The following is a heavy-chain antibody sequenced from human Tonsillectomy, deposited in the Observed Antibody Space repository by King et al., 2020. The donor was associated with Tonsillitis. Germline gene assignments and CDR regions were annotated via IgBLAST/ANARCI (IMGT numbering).Heavy chain of an antibody. V-gene: IGHV3-7*03. CDR1: GFTFSIYW. CDR3: ARSLDSRGYADYGMDV. D-gene: IGHD6-19*01. Sequence: DVQLVESGGGLVQPGGSLRLSCGASGFTFSIYWMTWVRQAPGKGLEWVANIKQDGSEKYYVDSVKGRFTISRDNAKNSLYLQMNSLRAEDTAVYYCARSLDSRGYADYGMDVWGQGTTVTVSS. CDR2: IKQDGSEK. J-gene: IGHJ6*02.